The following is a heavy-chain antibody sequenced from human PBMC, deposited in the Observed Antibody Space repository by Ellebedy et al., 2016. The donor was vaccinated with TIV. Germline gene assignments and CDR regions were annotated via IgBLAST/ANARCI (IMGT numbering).Heavy chain of an antibody. D-gene: IGHD3-10*01. J-gene: IGHJ6*02. V-gene: IGHV1-46*01. Sequence: AASVKVSCKASGYTFTSYYMHWVRQAPGQGLEWMGIINPSGGSTSYAQKFQGRVTMTRDTSTSTVYMELSSLRSEDTAVYYCERVRMVRGVIIKYYGMDVWGQGTTVTVSS. CDR2: INPSGGST. CDR1: GYTFTSYY. CDR3: ERVRMVRGVIIKYYGMDV.